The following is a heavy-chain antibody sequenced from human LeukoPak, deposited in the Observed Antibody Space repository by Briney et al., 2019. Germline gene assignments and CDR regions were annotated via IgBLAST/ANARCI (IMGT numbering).Heavy chain of an antibody. J-gene: IGHJ4*02. CDR1: GYTFTSYY. CDR3: ARARLNYDSSGYYYDYFDY. D-gene: IGHD3-22*01. CDR2: VSAYNGNT. V-gene: IGHV1-18*04. Sequence: ASVKVSCKASGYTFTSYYMHWVRPAPGQGLEWMGWVSAYNGNTNYAQKLQGRVTMTTDTSTSTAYMELRSLRSDDTAVYYCARARLNYDSSGYYYDYFDYWGQGTLVTVSS.